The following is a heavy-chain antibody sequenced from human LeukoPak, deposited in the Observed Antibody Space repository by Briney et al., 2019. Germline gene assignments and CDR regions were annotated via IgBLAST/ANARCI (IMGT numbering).Heavy chain of an antibody. Sequence: GGSLRLSCAASGFTFDDYGMSWVRQAPGKGLEWVSGINWNGGSTGYADSVKGRFTISRDNAKNSLYLQMNSLRAEDTAVYYCARESTSDSSGYYYGYFDYWGQGTLVTVSS. J-gene: IGHJ4*02. CDR2: INWNGGST. CDR3: ARESTSDSSGYYYGYFDY. D-gene: IGHD3-22*01. CDR1: GFTFDDYG. V-gene: IGHV3-20*04.